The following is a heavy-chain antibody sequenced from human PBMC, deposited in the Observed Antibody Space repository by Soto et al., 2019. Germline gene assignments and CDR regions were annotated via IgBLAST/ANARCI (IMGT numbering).Heavy chain of an antibody. D-gene: IGHD6-13*01. CDR3: ARGPSVGASGSDY. Sequence: QVQLQESGPGLVKPSETLSLTCTVSGVSISGYHWSWIRQPPGRELEWIGCIYNTGSTIYNPSLNRGVPISVDLSKDHFSLKLSSVAAADTAVYYCARGPSVGASGSDYWGHGTLVTVSS. CDR2: IYNTGST. CDR1: GVSISGYH. V-gene: IGHV4-59*01. J-gene: IGHJ4*01.